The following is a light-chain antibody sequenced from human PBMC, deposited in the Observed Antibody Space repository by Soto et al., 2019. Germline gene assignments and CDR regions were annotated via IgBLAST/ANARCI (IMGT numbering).Light chain of an antibody. Sequence: QSALTQPPSASGSPGQSVTISCTGTRDDVGGYNCVSWFQHHPGKAPKLMIYEVYKRPSGVPARFSGSKSGNTASLTVSGLQAGDEATYYCSSYVTSNVVVFGGGTKVTVL. CDR3: SSYVTSNVVV. CDR2: EVY. CDR1: RDDVGGYNC. V-gene: IGLV2-8*01. J-gene: IGLJ2*01.